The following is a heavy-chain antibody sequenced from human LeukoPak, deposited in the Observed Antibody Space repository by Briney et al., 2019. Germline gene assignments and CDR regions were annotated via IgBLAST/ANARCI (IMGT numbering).Heavy chain of an antibody. V-gene: IGHV1-2*02. J-gene: IGHJ5*02. CDR1: GYTFTGYY. Sequence: ASVKVSCKASGYTFTGYYMHWVRQAPGQRLEWMGWVNPNSGGTNYAQKFQGRVTMTSDTSISTANMELSRLTSDDTAVYYCARDKYGDYGGWFDPWGQGTLVTVSS. CDR2: VNPNSGGT. D-gene: IGHD4-17*01. CDR3: ARDKYGDYGGWFDP.